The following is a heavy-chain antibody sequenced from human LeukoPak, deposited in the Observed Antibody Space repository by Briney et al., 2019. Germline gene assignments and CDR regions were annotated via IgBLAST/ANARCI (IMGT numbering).Heavy chain of an antibody. CDR2: INHNGNVN. CDR1: GSGFPFTNAW. J-gene: IGHJ6*02. V-gene: IGHV3-7*03. CDR3: ARGGGLDV. D-gene: IGHD3-16*01. Sequence: PGGSLRLSCAVSGSGFPFTNAWMNWARQAPGKGLEWVASINHNGNVNYYVDSVKGRFTISRDNAKNSLYLQMSNLRAEDTAVYFCARGGGLDVWGQGATVTVSS.